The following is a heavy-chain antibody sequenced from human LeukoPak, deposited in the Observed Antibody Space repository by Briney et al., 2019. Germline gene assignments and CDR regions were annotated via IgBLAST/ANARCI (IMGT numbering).Heavy chain of an antibody. Sequence: PSETLSLTCTVSGGSISSGGYYWSWIRQHPGKGLEWVGYIYYSGSTYYNPSLKSRVTISVDTSKNQFSLKLSSVTAADTAVYYCARDTGRGYCNGGSRYFDAFDIWGQGTMVTVSS. J-gene: IGHJ3*02. V-gene: IGHV4-31*03. CDR2: IYYSGST. D-gene: IGHD2-15*01. CDR1: GGSISSGGYY. CDR3: ARDTGRGYCNGGSRYFDAFDI.